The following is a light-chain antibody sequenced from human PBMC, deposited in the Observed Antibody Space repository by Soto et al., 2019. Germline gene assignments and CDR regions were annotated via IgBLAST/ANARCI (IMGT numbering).Light chain of an antibody. CDR2: STT. V-gene: IGLV7-43*01. J-gene: IGLJ2*01. CDR3: LLYYGGAQV. CDR1: TGAVTSGYY. Sequence: QSVVTQEPSLTVSPGRTVTLTCASSTGAVTSGYYPSWFQQKPGQAPRALIYSTTNKHFWTPARFSGSLLGGKAALTLSGVQPEDEAEYYCLLYYGGAQVFGGGTKVTVL.